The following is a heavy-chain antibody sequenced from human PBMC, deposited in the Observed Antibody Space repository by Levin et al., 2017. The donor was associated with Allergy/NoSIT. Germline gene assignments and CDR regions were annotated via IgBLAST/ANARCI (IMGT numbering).Heavy chain of an antibody. CDR3: ARVNGDYVRDYNWFDP. CDR2: MNPNSGNT. Sequence: ASVKVSCKASGYTFTSYDINWVRQATGQGLEWMGWMNPNSGNTGYAQKFQGRVTMTRNTSISTAYMELSSLRSEDTAVYYCARVNGDYVRDYNWFDPWGQGTLVTVSS. V-gene: IGHV1-8*01. J-gene: IGHJ5*02. D-gene: IGHD4-17*01. CDR1: GYTFTSYD.